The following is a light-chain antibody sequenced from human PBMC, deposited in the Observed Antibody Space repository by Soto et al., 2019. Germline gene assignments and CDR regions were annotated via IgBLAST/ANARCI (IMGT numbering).Light chain of an antibody. CDR2: AAS. Sequence: DIQMTQSPSSVSASVGDRVTITCRASQNIRSWLAWYQQKPGKAPKLLIYAASNLQSGVPSRFSGSGSGTDFTLTISSLQPEDFATYYCEQVNSFPITYGQGTRRENK. J-gene: IGKJ5*01. CDR1: QNIRSW. V-gene: IGKV1-12*01. CDR3: EQVNSFPIT.